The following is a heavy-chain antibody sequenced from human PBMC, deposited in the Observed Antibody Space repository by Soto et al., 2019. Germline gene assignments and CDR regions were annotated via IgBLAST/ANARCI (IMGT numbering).Heavy chain of an antibody. V-gene: IGHV3-23*01. D-gene: IGHD3-22*01. CDR2: ISGSGGST. J-gene: IGHJ3*02. CDR3: AKSITMIVVVITTGIYDAFDI. CDR1: GFTFSSYA. Sequence: GSLRLSCAASGFTFSSYAMSWVRQAPGKGLEWVSAISGSGGSTYYADSVKGRFTISRDNSKNTLYLQMNSLRAEDTAVYYCAKSITMIVVVITTGIYDAFDIWGQGTMVTVSS.